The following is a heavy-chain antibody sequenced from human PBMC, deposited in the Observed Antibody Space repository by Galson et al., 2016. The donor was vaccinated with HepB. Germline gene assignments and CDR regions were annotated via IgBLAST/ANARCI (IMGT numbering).Heavy chain of an antibody. CDR1: GDFISGGGYY. J-gene: IGHJ2*01. CDR2: IFSNGNT. V-gene: IGHV4-31*11. CDR3: ARSHFGAYWNFDV. Sequence: TLSLTCAVSGDFISGGGYYWSWIRQHPGKGLEWLGYIFSNGNTQYNSSLESRLTFSIKTSANQLSLELTSVTAADTDVYYWARSHFGAYWNFDVWGRGTLVTVSS. D-gene: IGHD2-21*01.